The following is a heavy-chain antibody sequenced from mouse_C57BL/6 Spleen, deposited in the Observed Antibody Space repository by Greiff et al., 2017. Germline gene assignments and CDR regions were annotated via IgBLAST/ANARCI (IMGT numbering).Heavy chain of an antibody. V-gene: IGHV1-62-2*01. J-gene: IGHJ1*03. Sequence: QVQLQQSGPELVKPGASVKISCKASGYSFTDYNMNWVKQSNGKSLEWIGWFYPGSGSIKYNEKFKDKATLTADKSSSTVYMELSRLTSEDSAVYFCARHEDARSGLLRSPDWYFDVWGTGTTVTVSS. CDR2: FYPGSGSI. CDR3: ARHEDARSGLLRSPDWYFDV. D-gene: IGHD1-1*01. CDR1: GYSFTDYN.